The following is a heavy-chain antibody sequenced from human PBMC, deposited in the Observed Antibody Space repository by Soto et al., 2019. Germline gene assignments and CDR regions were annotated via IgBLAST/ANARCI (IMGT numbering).Heavy chain of an antibody. J-gene: IGHJ5*02. CDR2: IYHSGST. CDR3: ARDIAAAGYNWFDP. D-gene: IGHD6-13*01. V-gene: IGHV4-4*02. CDR1: GGSISSSNW. Sequence: ASETLSLTCAVSGGSISSSNWWSWVRQPPGKGLEWIGEIYHSGSTNYNPSLKSRVTISVDKSKNQFSLKQSSVTAADTAVYYCARDIAAAGYNWFDPWGQATLVTVTS.